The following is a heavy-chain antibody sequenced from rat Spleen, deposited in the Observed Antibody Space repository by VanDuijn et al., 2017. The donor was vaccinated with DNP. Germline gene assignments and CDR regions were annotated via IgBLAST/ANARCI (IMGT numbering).Heavy chain of an antibody. CDR2: ISNSGSET. CDR3: ARQKNWGYFDY. D-gene: IGHD5-1*01. CDR1: GLTFSYYA. V-gene: IGHV5S11*01. Sequence: EVQLVESGGGLVQPGRSLKLSCAASGLTFSYYAMAWVRQAPTKGLEWVASISNSGSETKYRDSVQGRFTVSRDDAKSTLYLQMDSLRSEETATYYCARQKNWGYFDYWGQGVMVTVSS. J-gene: IGHJ2*01.